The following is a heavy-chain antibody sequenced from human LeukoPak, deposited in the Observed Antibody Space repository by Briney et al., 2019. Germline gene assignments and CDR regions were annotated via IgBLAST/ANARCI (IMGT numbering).Heavy chain of an antibody. D-gene: IGHD3-3*01. Sequence: SETLSLTCAVYGGSFSGYYWSWIRQPPGKGLEWIGEINHSGSTNYNPSLKSRVTISVDTSKNQFSLKLSSVTAADTAVYYCARGRGIRTSGRDLAWWGQGTLVTVSS. CDR2: INHSGST. CDR1: GGSFSGYY. CDR3: ARGRGIRTSGRDLAW. V-gene: IGHV4-34*01. J-gene: IGHJ4*02.